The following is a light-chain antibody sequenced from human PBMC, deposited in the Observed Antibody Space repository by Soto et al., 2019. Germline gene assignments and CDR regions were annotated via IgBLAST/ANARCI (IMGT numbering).Light chain of an antibody. CDR3: QQYSNWRYT. Sequence: EIVMTQSPGTLSVSPGERATLSCRASQTISTSLAWYQQKPGQAPRLLIYDASARATGIPGRFSGSGSGTEFTLTISGLQSDDFAVYYCQQYSNWRYTFGQGTRVEIK. J-gene: IGKJ2*01. CDR2: DAS. V-gene: IGKV3D-15*01. CDR1: QTISTS.